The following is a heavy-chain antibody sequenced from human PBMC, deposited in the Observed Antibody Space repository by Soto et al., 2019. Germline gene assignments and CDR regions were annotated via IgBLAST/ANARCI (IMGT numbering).Heavy chain of an antibody. CDR3: ARETTAVDGWYFDY. D-gene: IGHD4-17*01. V-gene: IGHV3-33*01. CDR2: IWYDGSNK. J-gene: IGHJ4*02. CDR1: GFTFSSYG. Sequence: GGSLRLSCAASGFTFSSYGMHWVRQAPGKGLEWVAVIWYDGSNKYYAESVKGRFTISGDNSKNTLYLQMNSLRAEDTAVYYCARETTAVDGWYFDYWGQGTLVTVSS.